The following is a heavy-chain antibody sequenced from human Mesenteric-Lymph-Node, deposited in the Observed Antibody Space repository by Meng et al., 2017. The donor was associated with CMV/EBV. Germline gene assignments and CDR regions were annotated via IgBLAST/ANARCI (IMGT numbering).Heavy chain of an antibody. D-gene: IGHD5/OR15-5a*01. V-gene: IGHV3-21*01. J-gene: IGHJ4*02. CDR1: GFTFSSYS. Sequence: GESLKISCAASGFTFSSYSMNWVRQAPGKGLEWVSSIISTSSYIYYADSVKGRFTISRDISNNTLYLQMNSLTTEDTAVYYCARGPFYATFDFWGQGTLVTVSS. CDR3: ARGPFYATFDF. CDR2: IISTSSYI.